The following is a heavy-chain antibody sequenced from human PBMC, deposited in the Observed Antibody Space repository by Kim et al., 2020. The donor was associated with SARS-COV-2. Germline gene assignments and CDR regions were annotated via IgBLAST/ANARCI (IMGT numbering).Heavy chain of an antibody. CDR1: GYTFTSYD. CDR2: MNPNSGNT. Sequence: ASVKVSCKASGYTFTSYDINWVRQATGQGLEWMGWMNPNSGNTGYAQKFQGRVTMTRNTSISTAYMELSSLRSEDTAVYYCARGRRDTMVVVVIRGWFDWYFDLWGRGTLVTVSS. CDR3: ARGRRDTMVVVVIRGWFDWYFDL. D-gene: IGHD3-22*01. V-gene: IGHV1-8*01. J-gene: IGHJ2*01.